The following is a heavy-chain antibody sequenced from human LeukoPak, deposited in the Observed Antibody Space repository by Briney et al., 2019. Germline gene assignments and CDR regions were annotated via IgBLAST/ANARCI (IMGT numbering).Heavy chain of an antibody. CDR2: ISYDGSNK. Sequence: PGGSLRLSCAASGFTFSSYAMPWVRQAPGKGLEWVAVISYDGSNKYYADSVKGRFTISRDNSKNTLYLQMNSLRAEDTAVYYCARVSGGAYDSSGYYDYWGQGTLVTVSS. D-gene: IGHD3-22*01. CDR1: GFTFSSYA. CDR3: ARVSGGAYDSSGYYDY. V-gene: IGHV3-30-3*01. J-gene: IGHJ4*02.